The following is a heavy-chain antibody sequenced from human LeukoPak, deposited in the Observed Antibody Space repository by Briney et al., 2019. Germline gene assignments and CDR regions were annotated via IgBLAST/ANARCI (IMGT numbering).Heavy chain of an antibody. D-gene: IGHD1-20*01. Sequence: PGGSLRLSCAASGFTFNNYAMSWVRQAPGKGLEWVSGISGGGGSTNYADSVKGRFTISRDNSKNTLYLQMNSLRAEDTAVYYCATDSRISGTFDIWGQGTMVTVSS. CDR3: ATDSRISGTFDI. CDR1: GFTFNNYA. V-gene: IGHV3-23*01. J-gene: IGHJ3*02. CDR2: ISGGGGST.